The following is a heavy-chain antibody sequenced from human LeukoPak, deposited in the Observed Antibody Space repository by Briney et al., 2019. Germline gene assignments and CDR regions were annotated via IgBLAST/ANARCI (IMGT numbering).Heavy chain of an antibody. CDR3: AKGGYDFWSGYLDAFDI. CDR2: ISGSGGST. J-gene: IGHJ3*02. Sequence: GGSLRLSCVASGFTFSSYAMSWVRQAPGKGLEWVSAISGSGGSTYYADSVKGRFTISRDNSKNTLYLQMNSLRAEDTAVYYCAKGGYDFWSGYLDAFDIWGQGTMVTASS. V-gene: IGHV3-23*01. D-gene: IGHD3-3*01. CDR1: GFTFSSYA.